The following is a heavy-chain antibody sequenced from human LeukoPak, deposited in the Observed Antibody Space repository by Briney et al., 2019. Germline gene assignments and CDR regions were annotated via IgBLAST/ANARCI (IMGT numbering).Heavy chain of an antibody. V-gene: IGHV4-59*05. CDR3: ASPPRIVGPTMTDY. CDR2: IYYSGST. D-gene: IGHD1-26*01. Sequence: PSETLSLTCTVSGGSISSYYWSWIRQPPGKGLEWIGSIYYSGSTSYNPSLKSRVTISVDTSKNGFSLKLTSVTAADTAVYYCASPPRIVGPTMTDYWGQGTLVTVSS. J-gene: IGHJ4*02. CDR1: GGSISSYY.